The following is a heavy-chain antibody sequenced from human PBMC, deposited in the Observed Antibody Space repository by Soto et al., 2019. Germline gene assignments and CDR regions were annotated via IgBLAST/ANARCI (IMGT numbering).Heavy chain of an antibody. CDR2: INYNGTT. V-gene: IGHV4-39*01. Sequence: VFSGCISNSFIHSGWIRQPTGKGLEWDGNINYNGTTYYNPSLQSRLTISVDTSNNQFSLRLSSVTAADTAVYYCAKLAGYCSGTSCYGHYAMDVWGQGTTVTVSS. J-gene: IGHJ6*02. D-gene: IGHD2-2*01. CDR1: SGCISNSFIH. CDR3: AKLAGYCSGTSCYGHYAMDV.